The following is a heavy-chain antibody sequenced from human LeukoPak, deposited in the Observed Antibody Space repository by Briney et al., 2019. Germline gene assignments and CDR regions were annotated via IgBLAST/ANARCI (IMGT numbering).Heavy chain of an antibody. J-gene: IGHJ4*02. V-gene: IGHV3-48*03. CDR1: GFTFSSYE. D-gene: IGHD6-13*01. CDR2: ISSSGSTI. CDR3: ARSSSWYGPFDY. Sequence: GGSLRLSCAASGFTFSSYEMNWVRQAPEKGREWVSYISSSGSTIYYADSVKGRFTVSRDNAKNSLYLQMNSLRAEDTAVYYCARSSSWYGPFDYWGQGTLVTVSS.